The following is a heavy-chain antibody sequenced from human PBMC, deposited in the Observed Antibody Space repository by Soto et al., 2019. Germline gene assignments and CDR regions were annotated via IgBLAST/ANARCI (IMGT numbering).Heavy chain of an antibody. Sequence: QVQLVQSGAEVKKPGASVKVSCKASGYTFTSYYMHWVRQAPGQGLEWMGIINPSGGSTSYAQTFQVKVTVTRTTSTRTVYMEMSSLRSEDTAVYYCAREVTIVVPADTPLYGMDVWGQGTTVTVSS. CDR3: AREVTIVVPADTPLYGMDV. D-gene: IGHD2-2*01. CDR2: INPSGGST. CDR1: GYTFTSYY. V-gene: IGHV1-46*01. J-gene: IGHJ6*02.